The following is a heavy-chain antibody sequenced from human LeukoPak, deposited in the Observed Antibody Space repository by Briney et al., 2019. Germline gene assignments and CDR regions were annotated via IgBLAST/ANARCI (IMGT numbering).Heavy chain of an antibody. CDR3: AAMFVQHYFDF. CDR2: IYHSGST. J-gene: IGHJ4*02. Sequence: SETLSLTCTVSGGSISSGGYYWSWIRQPPGKGLEWIGYIYHSGSTYYNPSLKSRVTISVDTSKNQFSLKLSSVTAADTAVYYCAAMFVQHYFDFWGQGTLVTVSS. V-gene: IGHV4-30-2*01. CDR1: GGSISSGGYY. D-gene: IGHD2-8*01.